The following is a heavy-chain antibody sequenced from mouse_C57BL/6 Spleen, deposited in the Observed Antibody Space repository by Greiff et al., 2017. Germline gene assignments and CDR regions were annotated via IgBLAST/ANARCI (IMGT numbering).Heavy chain of an antibody. CDR3: ARGGPRTGYAMDY. Sequence: QVQLQQSGAELVKPGASVKLSCKASGYTFTSYWMHWVKQRPGQGLEWIGMIHPNSGSTNYNEKFKSKATLTVDKSSSTAYMQLSSLTSEDSAVDYCARGGPRTGYAMDYWGQGTSVTVSA. D-gene: IGHD2-10*02. V-gene: IGHV1-64*01. CDR1: GYTFTSYW. CDR2: IHPNSGST. J-gene: IGHJ4*01.